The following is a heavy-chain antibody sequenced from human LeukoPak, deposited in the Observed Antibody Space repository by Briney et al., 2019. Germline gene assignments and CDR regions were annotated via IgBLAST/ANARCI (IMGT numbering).Heavy chain of an antibody. CDR3: ATQTYYYDSSGYPSFDY. CDR1: GYTLTELS. Sequence: ASVKVSCKVSGYTLTELSMHWVRQAPGKGLEWMGGFDPEDGETIYAQKFQGRVTMTEDTSTDTAYMELSSLRSEDTAVYYCATQTYYYDSSGYPSFDYWGQGTLVTVSS. V-gene: IGHV1-24*01. D-gene: IGHD3-22*01. J-gene: IGHJ4*02. CDR2: FDPEDGET.